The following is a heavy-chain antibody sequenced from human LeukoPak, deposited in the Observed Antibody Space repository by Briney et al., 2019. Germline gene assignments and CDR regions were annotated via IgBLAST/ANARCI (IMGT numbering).Heavy chain of an antibody. V-gene: IGHV5-51*01. Sequence: GESLKISCKGSGYSFTNYWIGWVRQMPGKGLEWMGIIYPGDSDTRYSPSFQGQVTISADKSISTAYLQWSSLKASDTAMYYCARRRVVPAASDAFDIWGQGTMVTVSS. J-gene: IGHJ3*02. D-gene: IGHD2-2*01. CDR2: IYPGDSDT. CDR1: GYSFTNYW. CDR3: ARRRVVPAASDAFDI.